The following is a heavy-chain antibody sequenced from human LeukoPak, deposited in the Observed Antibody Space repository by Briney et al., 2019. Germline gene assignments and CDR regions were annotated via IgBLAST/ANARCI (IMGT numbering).Heavy chain of an antibody. V-gene: IGHV3-23*01. CDR2: ISGSTGIT. CDR1: GFTFSSYA. Sequence: GGSLRLSCAASGFTFSSYAMSWVRQAPGKGLEWVSTISGSTGITYYADSVKGRFTVSRDGSKNTLYLQMNSLRTEDTAVYYCAREAKYTTSPTGDYWGQGTLVTVSS. J-gene: IGHJ4*02. D-gene: IGHD6-6*01. CDR3: AREAKYTTSPTGDY.